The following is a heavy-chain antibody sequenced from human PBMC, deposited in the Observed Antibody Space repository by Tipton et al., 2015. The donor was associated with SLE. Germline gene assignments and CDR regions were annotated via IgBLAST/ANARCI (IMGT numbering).Heavy chain of an antibody. J-gene: IGHJ4*02. CDR1: RGTISSAAYY. D-gene: IGHD3-10*01. V-gene: IGHV4-30-4*08. Sequence: TLSLTCTVSRGTISSAAYYWSWIRPSPGKGLEWIGYIYYSGNTQYNPSLKSQISMSIDTSKNQFSLDLSSVTAADTAVYYCAAAFGAGSYEIDYWGQGILVTVSS. CDR3: AAAFGAGSYEIDY. CDR2: IYYSGNT.